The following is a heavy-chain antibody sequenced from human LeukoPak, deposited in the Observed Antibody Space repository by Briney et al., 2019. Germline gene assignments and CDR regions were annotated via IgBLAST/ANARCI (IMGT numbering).Heavy chain of an antibody. CDR1: GFMFSSYA. J-gene: IGHJ4*02. CDR3: AKAETGLAAAGHFDY. D-gene: IGHD6-13*01. Sequence: PGGSLRLSCAASGFMFSSYAMNWVRQAPGKGLEWISAISGSGGITYYADSVKGRFTISRDNFKNTLYLQMNSLRAEDMAVYYCAKAETGLAAAGHFDYWGQGTLVTVSS. CDR2: ISGSGGIT. V-gene: IGHV3-23*01.